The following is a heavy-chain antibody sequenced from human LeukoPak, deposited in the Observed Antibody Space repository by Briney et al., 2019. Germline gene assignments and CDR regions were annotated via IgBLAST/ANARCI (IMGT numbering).Heavy chain of an antibody. CDR1: GFTFSGSA. CDR3: AKEGIDSGSNWFDP. V-gene: IGHV3-73*01. CDR2: IRSKANSYAT. J-gene: IGHJ5*02. Sequence: PGGSLRLSCAASGFTFSGSAMHWVRQASGKGLEWVGRIRSKANSYATAYAASVKGRFTISRDDSKNTAYLQMNSLKTEDTAVYYCAKEGIDSGSNWFDPWGQGTLVTVSS. D-gene: IGHD6-6*01.